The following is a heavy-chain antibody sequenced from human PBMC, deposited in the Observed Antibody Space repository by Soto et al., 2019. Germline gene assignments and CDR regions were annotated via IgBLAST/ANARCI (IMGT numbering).Heavy chain of an antibody. CDR3: ARHGEVPAAHYYYYYLDV. Sequence: SETLSLTCTVSGGSISSYYWSWIRQPPGKGLEWIGYIYYSGSTKYNPSLMGRVTISVATSKNQFSLHLSSVTAADTAVYYCARHGEVPAAHYYYYYLDVWGKGTTVTVSS. J-gene: IGHJ6*03. D-gene: IGHD2-2*01. V-gene: IGHV4-59*08. CDR2: IYYSGST. CDR1: GGSISSYY.